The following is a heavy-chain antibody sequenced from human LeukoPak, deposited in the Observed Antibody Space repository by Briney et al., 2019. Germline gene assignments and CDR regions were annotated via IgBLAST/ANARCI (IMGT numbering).Heavy chain of an antibody. D-gene: IGHD3-10*01. CDR2: INPNSGGT. Sequence: GASVKVSCKASGYTFTGYYVHWVRQAPGQGLEWMGWINPNSGGTNYAQKFQGRVTMTRDTSISTAYMELSRLRSDDTAVYYCARGPTMVRGVTTNWFDPWGQGTLVTVSS. V-gene: IGHV1-2*02. CDR1: GYTFTGYY. CDR3: ARGPTMVRGVTTNWFDP. J-gene: IGHJ5*02.